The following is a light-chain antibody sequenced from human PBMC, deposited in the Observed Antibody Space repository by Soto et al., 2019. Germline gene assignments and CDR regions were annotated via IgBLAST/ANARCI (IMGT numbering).Light chain of an antibody. V-gene: IGLV1-44*01. CDR3: AAWDDSLNGVV. CDR1: SSNIGSNM. Sequence: QSVLTQPPSASGTPGQRVTISCSGSSSNIGSNMVNWYQQLPGTAPKLLIYSHNQRPSGVPDRFSGSKSGTSASLAISGLQSEVEADYYCAAWDDSLNGVVFGGGTKLTVL. J-gene: IGLJ2*01. CDR2: SHN.